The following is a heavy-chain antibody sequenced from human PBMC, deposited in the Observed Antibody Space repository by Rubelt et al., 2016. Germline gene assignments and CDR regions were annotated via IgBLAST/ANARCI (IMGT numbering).Heavy chain of an antibody. J-gene: IGHJ4*02. D-gene: IGHD6-19*01. Sequence: QVHLVQSAIEVKKPGASVKISCKTSGYTFTTYGIIWVRRAPGQGLEWMGWINPNSGGTNYAQKFQGRVTMTRDTSITTAYMELSRLRADDTAVFYCARESSSGWYIDYWGQGTLVTVSS. V-gene: IGHV1-2*02. CDR2: INPNSGGT. CDR3: ARESSSGWYIDY. CDR1: GYTFTTYG.